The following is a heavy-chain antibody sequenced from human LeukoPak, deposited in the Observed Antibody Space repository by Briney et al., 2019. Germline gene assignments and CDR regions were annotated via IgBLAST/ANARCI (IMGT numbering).Heavy chain of an antibody. J-gene: IGHJ5*02. CDR1: GGSISSYY. CDR3: AREPSGSYTNWFDP. Sequence: PSETLSLTCTVSGGSISSYYWSWIRQPAGKGLEWIGRIYTSGSTNYNPSLKSRVTMSVDTSKNQFSLKLSSVTAADTAVYYCAREPSGSYTNWFDPWSQGTLVTVSS. V-gene: IGHV4-4*07. CDR2: IYTSGST. D-gene: IGHD1-26*01.